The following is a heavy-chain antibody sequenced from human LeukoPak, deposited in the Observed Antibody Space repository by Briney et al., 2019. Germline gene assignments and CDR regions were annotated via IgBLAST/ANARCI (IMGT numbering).Heavy chain of an antibody. Sequence: GGALRLSCAASGFTFSSYDMTWVRQAPGRGLEWVSSIRPSGDNTYYGDSVKGRFTISRDNAKNSLYLQMNSLRAEDTAIYYCARDLYRLVVVPHYFDYWGQGTLVTVSS. V-gene: IGHV3-21*01. CDR3: ARDLYRLVVVPHYFDY. CDR1: GFTFSSYD. D-gene: IGHD3-22*01. J-gene: IGHJ4*02. CDR2: IRPSGDNT.